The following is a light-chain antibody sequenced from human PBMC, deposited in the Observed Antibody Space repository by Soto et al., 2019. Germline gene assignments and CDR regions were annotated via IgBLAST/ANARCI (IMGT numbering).Light chain of an antibody. Sequence: EILMTQSPDTLSVSPGEGATLSCRASQRVYSNLAWYQQRPDQAPRLLVYDTSTRATGIPTRFSGSGSGTEFTLAISSLQSEDFAVYYCQQYNKWPITFGQGTRLEI. CDR2: DTS. V-gene: IGKV3-15*01. CDR3: QQYNKWPIT. J-gene: IGKJ5*01. CDR1: QRVYSN.